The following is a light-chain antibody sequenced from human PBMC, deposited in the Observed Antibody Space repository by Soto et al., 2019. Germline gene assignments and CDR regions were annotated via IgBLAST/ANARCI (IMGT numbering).Light chain of an antibody. J-gene: IGKJ4*01. CDR3: QQYGDSPLT. V-gene: IGKV3-20*01. Sequence: ENVLTQSPGTLSSSPGERATLSCRASQTVSGSYVAWYQQKPGQTPRLLIYGASSRATGIPDRFSGSGSGTDFTLTISRLEPEDFAVYHCQQYGDSPLTFGGGTKVDIK. CDR1: QTVSGSY. CDR2: GAS.